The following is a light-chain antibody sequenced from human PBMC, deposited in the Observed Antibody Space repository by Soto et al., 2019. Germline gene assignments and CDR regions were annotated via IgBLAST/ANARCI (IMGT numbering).Light chain of an antibody. CDR1: QSVAND. CDR2: GAS. Sequence: ETVTTQAPATLSVSPGETATLSCRASQSVANDLAWYQQKPGQAPRLLIYGASTRATGIPARFSGSGSGTEFTLTISSLQSEDFAVYYCQQYDNWPITFGHGTRLEIK. J-gene: IGKJ5*01. V-gene: IGKV3-15*01. CDR3: QQYDNWPIT.